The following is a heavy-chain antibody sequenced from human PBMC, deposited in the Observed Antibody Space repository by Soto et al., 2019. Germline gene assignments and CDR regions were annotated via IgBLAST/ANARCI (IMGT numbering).Heavy chain of an antibody. CDR2: IYHSGST. CDR3: AKSSSSWGHFDY. CDR1: GGSISSSNW. V-gene: IGHV4-4*02. Sequence: LSLTCAVSGGSISSSNWWSWVRQPPGKGLEWIGDIYHSGSTNYNPSLKSRVTISVDKSKNQFSLKLSSVTAADTAVYYCAKSSSSWGHFDYWGQGTLVTVSS. D-gene: IGHD6-13*01. J-gene: IGHJ4*02.